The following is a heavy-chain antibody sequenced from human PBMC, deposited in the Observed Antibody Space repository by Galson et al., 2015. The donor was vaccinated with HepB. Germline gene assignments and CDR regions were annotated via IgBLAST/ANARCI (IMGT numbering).Heavy chain of an antibody. V-gene: IGHV3-15*01. J-gene: IGHJ4*02. CDR1: GFTFSNAW. D-gene: IGHD1-26*01. Sequence: SLRLSCAASGFTFSNAWMSWVRQAPGKGLEWVGRIKSKTDGGTTDYAAPVKGRFTISRDDSKNTLYLQMNSLKTEDTAVYYCTTDSSVGAPPLNYWGQGTLVTVSS. CDR3: TTDSSVGAPPLNY. CDR2: IKSKTDGGTT.